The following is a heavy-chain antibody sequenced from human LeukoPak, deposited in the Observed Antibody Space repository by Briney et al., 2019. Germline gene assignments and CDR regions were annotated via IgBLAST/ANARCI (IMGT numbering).Heavy chain of an antibody. D-gene: IGHD6-13*01. V-gene: IGHV4-39*01. J-gene: IGHJ4*02. CDR3: ASPGIAAAGLITYFDY. CDR1: GGSISSSSYY. CDR2: IYYSGST. Sequence: SETLSLTCTVSGGSISSSSYYWGWIRQPPGKGLEWLGSIYYSGSTYYNPSLKSRVTISVDTSKNQFSLKLSSVTAADTAVYYCASPGIAAAGLITYFDYWGQGTLVTVSS.